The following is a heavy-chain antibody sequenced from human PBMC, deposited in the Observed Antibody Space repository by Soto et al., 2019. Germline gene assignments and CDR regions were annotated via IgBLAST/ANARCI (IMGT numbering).Heavy chain of an antibody. CDR2: IYYRGNA. D-gene: IGHD3-9*01. V-gene: IGHV4-39*01. J-gene: IGHJ4*01. CDR1: DDSINSDKYY. CDR3: ARLEGLATNPYYFDF. Sequence: QLQLQESGPGLVKPSETLSLTCSVSDDSINSDKYYWGWIRQPPGKGLEWIGSIYYRGNAYYNPSPLTRFNLNLGKSRSQFSLELNHVTPAASAVYFWARLEGLATNPYYFDFRGPGGLVPVSS.